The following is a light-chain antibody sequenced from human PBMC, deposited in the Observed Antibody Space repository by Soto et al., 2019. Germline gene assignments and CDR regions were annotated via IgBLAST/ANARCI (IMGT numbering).Light chain of an antibody. CDR2: NAS. CDR3: QQRGDWPPIT. CDR1: QSVSTF. Sequence: EIVLTHSPATLSLSLGERATLSCRASQSVSTFLAWFQQKPGQPPRLLIYNASNRTTGIPARFSGSGSGTDFTLSISSLEPEDFAVYYCQQRGDWPPITFGQGTRLEIK. J-gene: IGKJ5*01. V-gene: IGKV3-11*01.